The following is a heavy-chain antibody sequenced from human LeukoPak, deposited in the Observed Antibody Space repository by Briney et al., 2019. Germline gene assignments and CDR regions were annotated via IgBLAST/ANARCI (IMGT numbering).Heavy chain of an antibody. CDR3: ARDWHSSGWYDY. Sequence: SETLSLTCTVSGSSISSYYWSWIRQPAGKGLEWIGRIYTSGSTNYNPSLKSRVTMSVDTSKNQFSLKLSSVTAADTAVYYCARDWHSSGWYDYWGQGTLVTVSS. J-gene: IGHJ4*02. V-gene: IGHV4-4*07. CDR1: GSSISSYY. CDR2: IYTSGST. D-gene: IGHD6-19*01.